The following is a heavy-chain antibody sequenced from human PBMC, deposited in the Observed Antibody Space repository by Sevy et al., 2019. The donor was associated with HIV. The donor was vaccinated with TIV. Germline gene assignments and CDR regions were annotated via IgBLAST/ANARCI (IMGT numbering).Heavy chain of an antibody. D-gene: IGHD6-13*01. J-gene: IGHJ6*02. V-gene: IGHV3-23*01. CDR3: AKGDSTFYGMDV. CDR1: GFTFSTYT. Sequence: GGSLRLSCAASGFTFSTYTMNWVRQAPGKGLEWVSAISGSGGSTYHADSVKGRFTISRDKSKNTLYLQMNNLRAEDTAVYYCAKGDSTFYGMDVWGQGTTVTVSS. CDR2: ISGSGGST.